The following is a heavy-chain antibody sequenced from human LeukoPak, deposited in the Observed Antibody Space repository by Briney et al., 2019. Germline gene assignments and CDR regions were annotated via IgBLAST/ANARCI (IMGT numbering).Heavy chain of an antibody. Sequence: PGGSLRLSCAASGFTFSSYAMSWVRQAPGKGLEWVSAISGSGGSTYYADSVKGRFTISRDNSKNTLYLQMNSLRAEDTAVYYCARGPLQGMTTVVNPHDYWGQGTLVTVSS. CDR1: GFTFSSYA. D-gene: IGHD4-17*01. J-gene: IGHJ4*02. CDR2: ISGSGGST. CDR3: ARGPLQGMTTVVNPHDY. V-gene: IGHV3-23*01.